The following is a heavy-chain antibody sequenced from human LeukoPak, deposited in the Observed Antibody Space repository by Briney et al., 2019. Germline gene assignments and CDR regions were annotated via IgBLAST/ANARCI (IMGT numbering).Heavy chain of an antibody. Sequence: ASVKVSCKASGYTFTSYDINWVRQATGQGLEWMGWMKPNTGNTGYAHKFQGRVTMTRNTSISTAYMELSSLRSEDTAVYYCARGPIGYCSGGSCLSPYYFDYWGQGTLVTVSS. CDR1: GYTFTSYD. CDR2: MKPNTGNT. D-gene: IGHD2-15*01. CDR3: ARGPIGYCSGGSCLSPYYFDY. J-gene: IGHJ4*02. V-gene: IGHV1-8*01.